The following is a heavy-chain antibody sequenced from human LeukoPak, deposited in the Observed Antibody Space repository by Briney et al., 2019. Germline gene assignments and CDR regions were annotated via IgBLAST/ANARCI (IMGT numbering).Heavy chain of an antibody. CDR2: INTDGSIT. J-gene: IGHJ4*02. CDR1: GFTFNSHW. Sequence: GGSLRLSCAASGFTFNSHWMHWVRRAPGKGLLWVSRINTDGSITTYADSVKGRFTISRDNAKNTVYLQMNSLRAEDTAVYYCVASSGYPDYWGQGTLVTVSS. V-gene: IGHV3-74*01. D-gene: IGHD3-22*01. CDR3: VASSGYPDY.